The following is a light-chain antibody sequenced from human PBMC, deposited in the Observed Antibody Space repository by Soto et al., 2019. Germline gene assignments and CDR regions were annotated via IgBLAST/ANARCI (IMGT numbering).Light chain of an antibody. CDR2: GTS. CDR1: ESISSPY. V-gene: IGKV3-20*01. Sequence: EVVLMQSPDTLSLSPGERATLSCRASESISSPYIAWYQHKPGQAPRLLMFGTSTRSTGVPDRFSGSWSGTDFTLTISRLEPEDFAMYYCQNFGDSPFTFGPGTKVDIK. CDR3: QNFGDSPFT. J-gene: IGKJ3*01.